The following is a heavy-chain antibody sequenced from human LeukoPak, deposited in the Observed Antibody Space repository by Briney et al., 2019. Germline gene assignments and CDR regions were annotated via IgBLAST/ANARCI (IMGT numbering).Heavy chain of an antibody. V-gene: IGHV3-30-3*01. CDR2: ISDDGSKK. J-gene: IGHJ4*02. CDR3: AKDNNYFDY. CDR1: GFTFSRNA. Sequence: GGSLRLSCAASGFTFSRNAIHWVRQAPGKGLEWVAIISDDGSKKFYADSVRGRFTISRDDSKSTLYLEMNSLSTEDTALYYCAKDNNYFDYWGQGTLVTVSS.